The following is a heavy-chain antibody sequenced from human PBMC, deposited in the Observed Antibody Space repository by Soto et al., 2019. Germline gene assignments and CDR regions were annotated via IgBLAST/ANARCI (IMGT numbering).Heavy chain of an antibody. J-gene: IGHJ3*01. CDR1: GFTFSRYI. CDR3: TRGIASSSLVTFDV. D-gene: IGHD2-21*01. CDR2: ISSTSTNI. Sequence: EVQLVESGGGLVKPGGSLRLSCAASGFTFSRYIMHWVLQAPGQGLEWIATISSTSTNIYYADSVKGRITISRDNPKNSLSLQMDSLRREDTAVYYCTRGIASSSLVTFDVWGQGTMVTVSP. V-gene: IGHV3-21*01.